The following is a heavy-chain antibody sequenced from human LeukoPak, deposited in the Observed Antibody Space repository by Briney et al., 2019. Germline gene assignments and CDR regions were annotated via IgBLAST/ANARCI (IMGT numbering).Heavy chain of an antibody. Sequence: GGSLRLSCAASGFISSDAYMSWVRQAPGKGLEWVGRIKSKTDAGTTDYAAPVKGRFTISRDDSKNALYLQMNSLKTEDTALYYCLLYTRGWFETNFWGQGTLVTVSS. CDR1: GFISSDAY. CDR3: LLYTRGWFETNF. CDR2: IKSKTDAGTT. V-gene: IGHV3-15*01. J-gene: IGHJ4*02. D-gene: IGHD3-10*01.